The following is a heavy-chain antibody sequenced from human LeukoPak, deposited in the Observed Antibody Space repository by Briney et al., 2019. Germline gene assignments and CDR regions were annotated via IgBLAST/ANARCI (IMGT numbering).Heavy chain of an antibody. CDR3: ARDGGVATMGSY. Sequence: PSETLSLTCTVSGGSISDAAYYWSWIRQHPGEGLKWIGYIYYSGSTSYNPSLKSRVTISVDTSKNQFSLKLSSVTAADTAVYYCARDGGVATMGSYWGQGTLVTVSS. J-gene: IGHJ4*02. CDR2: IYYSGST. V-gene: IGHV4-31*03. D-gene: IGHD5-12*01. CDR1: GGSISDAAYY.